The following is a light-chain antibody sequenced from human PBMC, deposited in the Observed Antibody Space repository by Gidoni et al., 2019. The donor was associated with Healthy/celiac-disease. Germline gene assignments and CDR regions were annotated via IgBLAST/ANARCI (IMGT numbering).Light chain of an antibody. CDR2: KAS. CDR3: QQYNSYSYT. J-gene: IGKJ2*01. V-gene: IGKV1-5*03. Sequence: DIQMTQSPSTLSASVGDRVTITCRASQCISSRLAWYQQKPGKAPKLLIYKASSLESGFPSRFSGSGSGTEFTLTISSLQPDDFATYYCQQYNSYSYTFGQGTKLEIK. CDR1: QCISSR.